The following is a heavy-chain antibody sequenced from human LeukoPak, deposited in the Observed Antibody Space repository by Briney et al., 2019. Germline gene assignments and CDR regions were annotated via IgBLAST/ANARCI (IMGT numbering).Heavy chain of an antibody. D-gene: IGHD3-16*01. V-gene: IGHV3-23*01. CDR2: ISGSGGST. J-gene: IGHJ4*02. Sequence: GGSLRLSCAASGFTFSSYGMSWVRQAPGKGLEWVSAISGSGGSTYHADSVKGRFTISRDNSKNTLYLQMNSLRAEDTAVYYCAKEGTLYVWGSNFDYWGQGTLVTVSS. CDR1: GFTFSSYG. CDR3: AKEGTLYVWGSNFDY.